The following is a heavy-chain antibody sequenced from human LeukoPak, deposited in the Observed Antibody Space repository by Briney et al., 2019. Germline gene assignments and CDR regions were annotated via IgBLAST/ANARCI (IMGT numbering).Heavy chain of an antibody. CDR2: IYYSGST. J-gene: IGHJ3*02. D-gene: IGHD3-10*01. Sequence: SETLSLTCTVSGGSISSGGYYWSWVRQHPGKGLEWIGYIYYSGSTYYNPSLKSRVTISVDTSKNQFSLKLSSVTAADTAVYYCARGSWPGRDYYGSGSYAFDIWGQGTMVTVSS. V-gene: IGHV4-31*03. CDR1: GGSISSGGYY. CDR3: ARGSWPGRDYYGSGSYAFDI.